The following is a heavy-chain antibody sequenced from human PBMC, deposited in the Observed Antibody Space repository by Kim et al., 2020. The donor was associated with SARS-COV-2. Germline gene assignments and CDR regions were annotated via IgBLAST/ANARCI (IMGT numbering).Heavy chain of an antibody. Sequence: GESLKISCKGSGYTFTSYWIGWVRQMPGKGLGWMGIIYPGDSDTRYSPSFQGQVTISADKSISTAYLQWSSLKASDTAMYYCARRWASYDSSGPFDYWGQGTLVTVSS. CDR2: IYPGDSDT. CDR3: ARRWASYDSSGPFDY. CDR1: GYTFTSYW. J-gene: IGHJ4*02. V-gene: IGHV5-51*01. D-gene: IGHD3-22*01.